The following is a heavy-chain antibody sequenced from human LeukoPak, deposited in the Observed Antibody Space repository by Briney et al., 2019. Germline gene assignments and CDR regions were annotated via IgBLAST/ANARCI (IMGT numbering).Heavy chain of an antibody. CDR3: AIDVDGYTLEGY. CDR1: GGTFSSYA. Sequence: AASVKVSCKASGGTFSSYAISWVRQAPGQGLEWMGRIIPIFGTANYAQKFQGRVTITTDESTSTAYMELSSLRSEDTAVYYCAIDVDGYTLEGYWGQGTLVTVSS. CDR2: IIPIFGTA. V-gene: IGHV1-69*05. D-gene: IGHD5-24*01. J-gene: IGHJ4*02.